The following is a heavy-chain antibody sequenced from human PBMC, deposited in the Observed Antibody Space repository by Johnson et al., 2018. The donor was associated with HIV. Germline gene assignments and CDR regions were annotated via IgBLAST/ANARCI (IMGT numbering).Heavy chain of an antibody. CDR2: LSSNGGST. V-gene: IGHV3-64*01. CDR3: ARAGCANGALDI. CDR1: GFTFSSYA. Sequence: VLLLESGGGLVQPGGSLILSCAASGFTFSSYAMHWVRQAPGKGLDSVSALSSNGGSTYYAYSVKGRFTISRDNSKNTLYLQMGSLRAEDMAVYYCARAGCANGALDIWGQGTMVTVSS. J-gene: IGHJ3*02. D-gene: IGHD4/OR15-4a*01.